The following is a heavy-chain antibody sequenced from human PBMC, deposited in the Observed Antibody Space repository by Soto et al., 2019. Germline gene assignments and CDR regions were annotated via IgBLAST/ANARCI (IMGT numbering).Heavy chain of an antibody. CDR3: ARLRRGY. CDR1: GYTFTSYD. Sequence: QVQLVQSGAEVKKPGASVKGSCKASGYTFTSYDINWGRQATGQGLEWMGWMNPNSGNTVYAQKFQGRVTMTRNTSISTAYMALSSLRSEDTAVDYCARLRRGYWGQGTLVTVSS. J-gene: IGHJ4*02. V-gene: IGHV1-8*01. CDR2: MNPNSGNT.